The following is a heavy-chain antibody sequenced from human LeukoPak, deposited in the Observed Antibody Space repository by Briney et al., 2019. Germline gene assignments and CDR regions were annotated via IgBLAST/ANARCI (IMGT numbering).Heavy chain of an antibody. J-gene: IGHJ4*02. Sequence: GGSLRLSCAASGFTFSSYAMSWVRQAPGKGLEWVSGISGSGDSTNYADSVKGRFTISRDNSKNILYLQMNSLRAEDTAVYYCAKVKYGSGSYHGNDYWGQGTLVTVSS. V-gene: IGHV3-23*01. CDR3: AKVKYGSGSYHGNDY. CDR2: ISGSGDST. CDR1: GFTFSSYA. D-gene: IGHD3-10*01.